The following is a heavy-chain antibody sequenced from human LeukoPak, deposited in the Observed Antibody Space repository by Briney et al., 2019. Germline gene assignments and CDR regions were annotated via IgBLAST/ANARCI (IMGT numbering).Heavy chain of an antibody. CDR3: TITVLDCKNGVCYDY. CDR1: GYNFTNYG. CDR2: ISPYNGNT. J-gene: IGHJ4*02. V-gene: IGHV1-18*01. Sequence: ASVKVSCKTSGYNFTNYGISWVRQAPGQGLEWMGWISPYNGNTIYAQKLQGRVTVTTDTSTSTAYMELRSLRSDDTAVYYCTITVLDCKNGVCYDYWGQGTLVTVSS. D-gene: IGHD2-8*01.